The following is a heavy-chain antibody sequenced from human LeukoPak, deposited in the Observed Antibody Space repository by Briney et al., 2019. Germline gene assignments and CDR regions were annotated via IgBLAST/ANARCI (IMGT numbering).Heavy chain of an antibody. J-gene: IGHJ4*02. D-gene: IGHD3-22*01. CDR3: ARDNPYYYDSSGYLDY. CDR1: GFTFSSYA. V-gene: IGHV3-23*01. CDR2: ISGSGGST. Sequence: PGGSLRLSCAASGFTFSSYAMSWVRQAPGMGLEWVSAISGSGGSTYYADSVKGRFTISRDNSKNTLYLQMNSLRAEDTAVYYCARDNPYYYDSSGYLDYWGQGTLVTVSS.